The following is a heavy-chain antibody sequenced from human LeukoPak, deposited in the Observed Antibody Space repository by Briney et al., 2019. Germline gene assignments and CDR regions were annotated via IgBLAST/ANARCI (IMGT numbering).Heavy chain of an antibody. V-gene: IGHV3-53*01. Sequence: GGSLRLSCAASGFTVSSNYMSRVRQAPGKGLEWVSVIYSGGSTYYADSVKGRFTISRDNSKNTLYLQMNSLRAEDTAVYYCASGGNSFYYYYYGMDVWGQGTTVTVSS. D-gene: IGHD4-23*01. CDR3: ASGGNSFYYYYYGMDV. CDR2: IYSGGST. J-gene: IGHJ6*02. CDR1: GFTVSSNY.